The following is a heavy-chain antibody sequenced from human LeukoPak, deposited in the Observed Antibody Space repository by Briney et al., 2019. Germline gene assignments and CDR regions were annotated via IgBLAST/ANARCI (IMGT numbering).Heavy chain of an antibody. D-gene: IGHD2-15*01. J-gene: IGHJ4*02. CDR3: ARDGSSFDY. CDR1: GYTLRNYW. V-gene: IGHV3-7*01. Sequence: GGSLRLSCEASGYTLRNYWMSCVRQAPGKRLEWVANIKGDGSEIYYVDSVKGRFTISRDNDKNSLYLQMNNLIAEDTAVYYFARDGSSFDYWGQGALVTVSS. CDR2: IKGDGSEI.